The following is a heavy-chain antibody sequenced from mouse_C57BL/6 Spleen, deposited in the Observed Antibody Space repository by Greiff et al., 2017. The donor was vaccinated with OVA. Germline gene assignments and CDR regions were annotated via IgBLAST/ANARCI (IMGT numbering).Heavy chain of an antibody. V-gene: IGHV5-16*01. CDR3: EKGDYAFDY. CDR2: INYDGSCT. Sequence: EVKLVESEGGLVQPGGSMKLSCTASGFTFSDYYMAWVRQVPEKGLEWVAYINYDGSCTYYPDTLKSRFIISRDNAKNILYLQMGSLKSEDTATYYGEKGDYAFDYWGQGTTLTVSS. J-gene: IGHJ2*01. D-gene: IGHD2-4*01. CDR1: GFTFSDYY.